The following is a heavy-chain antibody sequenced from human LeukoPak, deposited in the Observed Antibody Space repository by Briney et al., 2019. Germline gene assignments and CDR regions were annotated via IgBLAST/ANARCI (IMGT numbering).Heavy chain of an antibody. Sequence: QPGRSLRLSCAASGFTFSNYWIHWVRQAPGKGLVWVSRINSDGSSTLYADSVKGRFTISRDNAKKTVYLQMNSLRAEDTAVYYCARDPRDITVATSFDYWGQGSLVIVSS. D-gene: IGHD5-12*01. CDR1: GFTFSNYW. CDR2: INSDGSST. V-gene: IGHV3-74*01. J-gene: IGHJ4*02. CDR3: ARDPRDITVATSFDY.